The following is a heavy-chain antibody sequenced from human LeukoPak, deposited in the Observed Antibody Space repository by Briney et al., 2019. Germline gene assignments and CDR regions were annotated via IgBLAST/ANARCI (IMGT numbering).Heavy chain of an antibody. CDR2: INHSGST. V-gene: IGHV4-34*01. CDR1: GGSFSGYY. CDR3: ARGSYYDSSGYYLGTAYYFDY. Sequence: PSETLSLTCAVYGGSFSGYYWSWIRQPPGKGLEWIGEINHSGSTNYNPSLKSRVTISVDTSKSQFSLKLSSVTAADTAVYYCARGSYYDSSGYYLGTAYYFDYWGQGTLVTVSS. J-gene: IGHJ4*02. D-gene: IGHD3-22*01.